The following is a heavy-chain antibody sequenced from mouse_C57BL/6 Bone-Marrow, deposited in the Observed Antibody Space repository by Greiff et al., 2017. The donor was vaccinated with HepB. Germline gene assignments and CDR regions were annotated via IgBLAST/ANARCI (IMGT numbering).Heavy chain of an antibody. V-gene: IGHV1-59*01. CDR1: GYTFTSYW. CDR2: IDPSDSYT. Sequence: QVQLQQPGAELVRPGTSVKLSCKASGYTFTSYWMHWVKQRPGQGLEWIGVIDPSDSYTNYNQKFKGKATLTVDTSSSTAYMHLSSLTSEDSAVYYCARGLRYGSSSFFGYWGQGTTLTVSS. D-gene: IGHD1-1*01. CDR3: ARGLRYGSSSFFGY. J-gene: IGHJ2*01.